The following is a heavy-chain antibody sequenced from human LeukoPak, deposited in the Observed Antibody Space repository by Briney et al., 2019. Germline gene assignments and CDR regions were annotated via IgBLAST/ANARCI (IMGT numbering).Heavy chain of an antibody. CDR1: GYTFTSYG. D-gene: IGHD2-21*01. V-gene: IGHV1-18*01. CDR3: AREGGTYCGGDCYYYFDY. J-gene: IGHJ4*02. CDR2: ISANNGNT. Sequence: ASVKVSCKASGYTFTSYGISWVRQAPGQGLEWMGWISANNGNTNYAQKLQGRVTMTTDTSTSTAYMELRSLRSVDTAVYYCAREGGTYCGGDCYYYFDYWGQGTLVTVSS.